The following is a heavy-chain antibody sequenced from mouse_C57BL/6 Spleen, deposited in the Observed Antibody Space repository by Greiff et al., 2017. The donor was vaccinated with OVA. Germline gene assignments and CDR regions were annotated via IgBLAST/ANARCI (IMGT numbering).Heavy chain of an antibody. J-gene: IGHJ1*03. CDR2: INPYNGGT. CDR3: ARGDYYGSTGYFDV. Sequence: VQLKESGPVLVKPGASVKMSCKASGYTFTDYYMNWVKQSHGKSLEWIGVINPYNGGTSYNQKFKGKATLTVDKSSSTAYMELNSLTSEDSAVYYCARGDYYGSTGYFDVWGTGTTVTVSS. CDR1: GYTFTDYY. D-gene: IGHD1-1*01. V-gene: IGHV1-19*01.